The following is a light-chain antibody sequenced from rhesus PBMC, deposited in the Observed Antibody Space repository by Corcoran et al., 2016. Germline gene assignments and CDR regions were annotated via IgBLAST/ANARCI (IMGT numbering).Light chain of an antibody. V-gene: IGKV1-44*01. Sequence: DIQMTQSPSSLSASVGDRVTITCRASQTISSFLAWYQQKTGKFPKLLIYVASSLESGVPSRFSGSGYCTEFTLPISSLQPEDFATYYCQQHDSHPWTFGKGTKVEIK. J-gene: IGKJ1*01. CDR2: VAS. CDR3: QQHDSHPWT. CDR1: QTISSF.